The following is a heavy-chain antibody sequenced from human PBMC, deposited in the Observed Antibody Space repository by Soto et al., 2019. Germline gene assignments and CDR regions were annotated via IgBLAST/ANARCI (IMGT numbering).Heavy chain of an antibody. CDR2: IYYSGST. CDR3: ARPLFYYYDSSGYAALSYYYYGMAV. CDR1: GGSISSSSYY. D-gene: IGHD3-22*01. Sequence: SETLSLTCTVSGGSISSSSYYWGWIRQPPGKGLEWIGSIYYSGSTYYNPSLKSRVTISVDTSKNQFSLKLSSVTAADTAVYYCARPLFYYYDSSGYAALSYYYYGMAVWGQGTTVTVSS. J-gene: IGHJ6*02. V-gene: IGHV4-39*01.